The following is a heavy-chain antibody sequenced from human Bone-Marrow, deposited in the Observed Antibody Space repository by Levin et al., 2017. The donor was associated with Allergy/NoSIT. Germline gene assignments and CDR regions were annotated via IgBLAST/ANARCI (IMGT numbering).Heavy chain of an antibody. CDR3: ARGTRGWRRYCYERDD. CDR1: GDTFSNYD. Sequence: ASVKVSCKASGDTFSNYDINWVRQATGQGLEWMGWMSPNSGDLGYAPKFQGRVTMTRDTSTTTAYMELSSLKSEDSAVYYCARGTRGWRRYCYERDDWGEGTAVTVSA. V-gene: IGHV1-8*02. CDR2: MSPNSGDL. J-gene: IGHJ6*04. D-gene: IGHD6-19*01.